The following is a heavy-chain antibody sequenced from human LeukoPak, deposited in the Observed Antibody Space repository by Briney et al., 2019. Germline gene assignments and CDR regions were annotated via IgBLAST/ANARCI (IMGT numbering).Heavy chain of an antibody. D-gene: IGHD3-22*01. V-gene: IGHV3-48*01. Sequence: GGSLRLSCAASGFTFSSYSMNWVRQAPGKGLEWVSYISSSSSTIYYADSVKGRLTISRDNAKNSLYLQMNSLRAEDTAVYYCAKGYNGSSGYYDAFDIWGQGEMVTVSS. CDR1: GFTFSSYS. CDR3: AKGYNGSSGYYDAFDI. CDR2: ISSSSSTI. J-gene: IGHJ3*02.